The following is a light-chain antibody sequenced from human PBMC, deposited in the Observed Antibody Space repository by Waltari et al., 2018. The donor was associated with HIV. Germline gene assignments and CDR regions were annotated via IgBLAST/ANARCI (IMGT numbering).Light chain of an antibody. CDR1: SSDVGGYNY. V-gene: IGLV2-11*01. J-gene: IGLJ3*02. CDR2: DVT. CDR3: CSFAGNYPVL. Sequence: QSALTQPRSVSGSPGQSVTISCTGTSSDVGGYNYVSWYQQNPGKAHKFIIYDVTKRPSGVPHRCAGSKSCNTASLTLSGLQAEDEADYYCCSFAGNYPVLFGGGTELTVL.